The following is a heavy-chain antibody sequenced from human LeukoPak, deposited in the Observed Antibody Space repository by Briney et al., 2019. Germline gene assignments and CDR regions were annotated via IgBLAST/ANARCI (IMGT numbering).Heavy chain of an antibody. V-gene: IGHV3-23*01. D-gene: IGHD2-2*01. CDR3: ARARRGCSSTSCSFDY. CDR1: GFTFSSYS. Sequence: GGSLRVSCAASGFTFSSYSMNWVRQAPGKGLEWVSAISGSGGSTYYADSVKGRFTISRDNSKNTLYLQMNSLRAEDTAVYYCARARRGCSSTSCSFDYWGQGTLVTVSS. CDR2: ISGSGGST. J-gene: IGHJ4*02.